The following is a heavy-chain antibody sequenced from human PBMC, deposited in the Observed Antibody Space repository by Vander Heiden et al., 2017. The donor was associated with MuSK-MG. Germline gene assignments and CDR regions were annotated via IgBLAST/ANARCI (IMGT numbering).Heavy chain of an antibody. CDR1: GYTFTSYY. D-gene: IGHD1-7*01. J-gene: IGHJ5*02. Sequence: QVQLVQSGAAVKKPGASVKVSCKASGYTFTSYYMHWVRQAPGQGLEGMGIINPSGGRTSYAQKFQGRVTMTRDTTTSTVYMELSSLGSEDTAVYYCAREPPIAGTTGWFDPWGQGTLVTVSS. V-gene: IGHV1-46*03. CDR2: INPSGGRT. CDR3: AREPPIAGTTGWFDP.